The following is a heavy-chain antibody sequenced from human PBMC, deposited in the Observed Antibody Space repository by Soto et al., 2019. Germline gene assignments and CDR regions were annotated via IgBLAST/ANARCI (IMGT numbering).Heavy chain of an antibody. Sequence: QVQLVESGGDVVQPGRSLRLSCAASGFTFSHYGLHWVRQTPGKGLEWVAVIWDDGNKKFYADSVKGRFTISRDNSENMLYLQMNSLRAEGAAVYFCVRGGNAAGAFDIWGQGTMVTVCS. CDR3: VRGGNAAGAFDI. CDR1: GFTFSHYG. V-gene: IGHV3-33*01. D-gene: IGHD3-16*01. J-gene: IGHJ3*02. CDR2: IWDDGNKK.